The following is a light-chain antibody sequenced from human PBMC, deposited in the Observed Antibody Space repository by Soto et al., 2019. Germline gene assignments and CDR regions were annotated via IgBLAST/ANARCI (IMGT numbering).Light chain of an antibody. Sequence: QSALTQPASVSRSPGQSLTISCAGATSDIGTYNYASWYQQQPGKAPRLIIYDASNRPSGVSHRFSGSKSGNMASLTISGLQSEDEADYYRTSYTITNTFLCGGGTKGTVL. CDR1: TSDIGTYNY. CDR2: DAS. V-gene: IGLV2-14*03. J-gene: IGLJ2*01. CDR3: TSYTITNTFL.